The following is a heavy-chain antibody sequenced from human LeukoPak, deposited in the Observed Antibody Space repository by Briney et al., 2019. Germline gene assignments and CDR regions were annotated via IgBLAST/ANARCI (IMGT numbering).Heavy chain of an antibody. CDR3: AKTTDNYYYYYMDV. V-gene: IGHV3-48*03. CDR2: ISSSGSTI. J-gene: IGHJ6*03. Sequence: GGSLRLSCAASGFTFSSYEMNWVRQAPGKGLEWVSYISSSGSTIYYADSVKGRFTISRDNAKNSLYLQMNSLRAEDTAVYFCAKTTDNYYYYYMDVWGKGTTVTVSS. CDR1: GFTFSSYE. D-gene: IGHD4-17*01.